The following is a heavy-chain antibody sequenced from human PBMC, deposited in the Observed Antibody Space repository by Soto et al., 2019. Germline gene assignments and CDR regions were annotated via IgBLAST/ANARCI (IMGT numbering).Heavy chain of an antibody. D-gene: IGHD2-15*01. V-gene: IGHV4-39*02. CDR3: AREGGRYCSGGSCQVDY. Sequence: SETLSLTCTVSGDSISSYYWSWIRQPPGKGLEWIGSIYSSGSTYYNPSLKSRVTIFVDTSKNQFSLRLSSVTAADTAVYYCAREGGRYCSGGSCQVDYWGQGTLVTVSS. CDR2: IYSSGST. J-gene: IGHJ4*02. CDR1: GDSISSYY.